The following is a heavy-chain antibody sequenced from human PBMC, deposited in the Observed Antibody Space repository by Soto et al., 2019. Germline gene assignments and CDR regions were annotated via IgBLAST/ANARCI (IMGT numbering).Heavy chain of an antibody. D-gene: IGHD6-6*01. CDR2: VDDTGTN. CDR1: GGYGSSGGNY. Sequence: QLQLQESGPGLVKPSVTLSLTCAVSGGYGSSGGNYWGWIRQSPGKGLEWIGSVDDTGTNHYNPSVTIRITIYVDTSKKQFSLNVHSVTAADTAVYDCARRLSSPSAAGVWGQGTLVTVSS. V-gene: IGHV4-39*01. J-gene: IGHJ4*02. CDR3: ARRLSSPSAAGV.